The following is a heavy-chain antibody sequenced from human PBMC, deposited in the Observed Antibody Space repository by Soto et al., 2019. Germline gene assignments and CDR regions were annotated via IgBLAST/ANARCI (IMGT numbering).Heavy chain of an antibody. Sequence: SETLSLTCTVSGGSVSSGSYYWSWIRQPPGKGLEWIGYIYYSGSTNYNPSLKSRVTISVDTSKNQFSLKLSSVTAADTAVYYCARASMVRGVTAYYYYYRMDVWGQGTTVTVSS. CDR1: GGSVSSGSYY. CDR2: IYYSGST. J-gene: IGHJ6*02. CDR3: ARASMVRGVTAYYYYYRMDV. V-gene: IGHV4-61*01. D-gene: IGHD3-10*01.